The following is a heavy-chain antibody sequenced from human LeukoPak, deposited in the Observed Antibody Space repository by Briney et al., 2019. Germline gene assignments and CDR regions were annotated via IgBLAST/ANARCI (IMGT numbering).Heavy chain of an antibody. CDR1: GFTFSNYA. Sequence: PGGSLRLSCAASGFTFSNYAMTWVRQAPGKGLECVSPISGSGGSTHYVDSVKGRFTTSRDNSKNTLYLQMNSLRAEDTAVYYCAKQATGNYGIYDYWGQGTLVTVSS. D-gene: IGHD3-9*01. CDR3: AKQATGNYGIYDY. CDR2: ISGSGGST. V-gene: IGHV3-23*01. J-gene: IGHJ4*02.